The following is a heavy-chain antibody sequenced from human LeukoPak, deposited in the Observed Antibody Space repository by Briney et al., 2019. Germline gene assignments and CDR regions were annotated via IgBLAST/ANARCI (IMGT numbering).Heavy chain of an antibody. D-gene: IGHD6-19*01. Sequence: SETLSLTCTVSGGSIGSSSYYWGWIRQPPGKGLEWIGSIYYSGSTYYNSSLKSRVTISVDTSKNQFSLKLSSVTAADTAVYYCARGGRIAVAGNDYWGQGTLVTVSS. J-gene: IGHJ4*02. CDR2: IYYSGST. V-gene: IGHV4-39*07. CDR3: ARGGRIAVAGNDY. CDR1: GGSIGSSSYY.